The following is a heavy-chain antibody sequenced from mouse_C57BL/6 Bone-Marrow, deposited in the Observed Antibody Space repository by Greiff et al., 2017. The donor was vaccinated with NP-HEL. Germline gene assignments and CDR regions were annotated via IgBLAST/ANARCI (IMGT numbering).Heavy chain of an antibody. CDR3: TKDYYGSSL. D-gene: IGHD1-1*01. CDR1: GFNIKDDY. CDR2: IDPENGDT. V-gene: IGHV14-4*01. J-gene: IGHJ3*01. Sequence: VQLKESGAELVRPGASVKLSCTASGFNIKDDYMHWVKQRPEQGLEWIGWIDPENGDTEYASKFQGKATITADTSSNTAYLQLSSLTSEDTAVYYCTKDYYGSSLRGQGTLVTVSA.